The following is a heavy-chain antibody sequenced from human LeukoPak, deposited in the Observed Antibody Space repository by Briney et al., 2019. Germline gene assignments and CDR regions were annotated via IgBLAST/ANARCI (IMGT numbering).Heavy chain of an antibody. D-gene: IGHD5-24*01. CDR1: GFTVSSNY. CDR2: IYSGGST. CDR3: ARHRDGYNFDI. J-gene: IGHJ3*02. V-gene: IGHV3-53*01. Sequence: GSLRLSCAASGFTVSSNYMSWVRQAPGKGLEWVSVIYSGGSTYYADSVKGRFSISRDNSKNTLYLQMNSLRAEDTAVYYCARHRDGYNFDIWGQGTMVTVSS.